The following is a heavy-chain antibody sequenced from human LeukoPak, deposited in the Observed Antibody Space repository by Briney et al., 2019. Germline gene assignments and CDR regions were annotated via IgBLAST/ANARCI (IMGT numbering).Heavy chain of an antibody. D-gene: IGHD1-26*01. CDR3: ARVGIVGATTGFDY. Sequence: GGSLRLSCVASGFIFSSYSMNWVRQAPGKGLEWVSYISSSSRTIYYADSVKGRFTISRDNAKNSLFLQMNSLRAEDTAVYYCARVGIVGATTGFDYWGQGTLVTVSS. J-gene: IGHJ4*02. CDR1: GFIFSSYS. CDR2: ISSSSRTI. V-gene: IGHV3-48*04.